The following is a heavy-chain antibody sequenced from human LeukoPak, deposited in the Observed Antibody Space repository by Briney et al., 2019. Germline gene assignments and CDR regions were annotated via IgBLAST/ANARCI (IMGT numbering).Heavy chain of an antibody. CDR3: AKGFRGYSYGRDWYFDL. D-gene: IGHD5-18*01. CDR2: ISWNSGTI. V-gene: IGHV3-9*01. J-gene: IGHJ2*01. CDR1: GFTFDDYA. Sequence: PGGSLRLSCAASGFTFDDYAMHWVRQAPGKGLEWVSTISWNSGTIDYADSVKGRFTISRDSAKNSLYLQMNSLRAEDTALYYCAKGFRGYSYGRDWYFDLWGRGTLVTVSS.